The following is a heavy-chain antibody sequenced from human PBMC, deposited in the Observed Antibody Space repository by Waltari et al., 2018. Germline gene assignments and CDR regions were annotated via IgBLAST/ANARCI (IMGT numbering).Heavy chain of an antibody. CDR3: ATYRWLGY. D-gene: IGHD3-10*01. Sequence: EVQLPESGGGLVQPGGSLRLPSLVSEVTFSTFWMTWVRQAPGRGLEWVANINYNGNEKNYVDSVKGRFTISRDNARSSLYLQMNSLRVEDTAVYYCATYRWLGYWGQGTLVTVSS. CDR1: EVTFSTFW. CDR2: INYNGNEK. J-gene: IGHJ4*02. V-gene: IGHV3-7*03.